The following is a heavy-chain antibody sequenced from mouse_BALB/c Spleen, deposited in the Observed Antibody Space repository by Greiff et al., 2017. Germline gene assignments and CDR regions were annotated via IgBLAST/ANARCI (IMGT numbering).Heavy chain of an antibody. V-gene: IGHV2-2*02. D-gene: IGHD2-3*01. J-gene: IGHJ3*01. Sequence: VQVVESGPGLVQPSQSLSITCTVSGFSLTSYGVHWVRQSPGKGLEWLGVIWSGGSTDYNAAFISRLSISKDNSKSQVFFKMNSLQANDTAIYYCARFYDGYCRFAYWGQGTLVTVSA. CDR2: IWSGGST. CDR3: ARFYDGYCRFAY. CDR1: GFSLTSYG.